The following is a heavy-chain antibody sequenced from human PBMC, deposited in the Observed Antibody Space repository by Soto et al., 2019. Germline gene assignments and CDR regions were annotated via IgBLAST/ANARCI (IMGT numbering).Heavy chain of an antibody. D-gene: IGHD6-13*01. CDR1: GFTLSAYW. Sequence: EVQLEESGGDLVQPGGSLRLSCAASGFTLSAYWMTWVRQAPGKGLEWVANINRDGSKKSYLDSVRGRFTISRDNVGNSLYLQMDSLRADDTALYYCARDVSTGSSSLYLDAFDIWGQGTRVTGSS. V-gene: IGHV3-7*05. CDR2: INRDGSKK. CDR3: ARDVSTGSSSLYLDAFDI. J-gene: IGHJ3*02.